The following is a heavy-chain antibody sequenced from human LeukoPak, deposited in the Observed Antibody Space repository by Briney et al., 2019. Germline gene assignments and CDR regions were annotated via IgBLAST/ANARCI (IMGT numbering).Heavy chain of an antibody. J-gene: IGHJ4*02. CDR1: GFTFSSYA. CDR2: ISGSGGST. D-gene: IGHD3-22*01. CDR3: AKLVGYDSSGNYFDY. V-gene: IGHV3-23*01. Sequence: GGSLRLSCAASGFTFSSYAMSWVRQAPGKGLEWVSAISGSGGSTYYADSVKGRFTISRDNSKNTLYLQMNSLRAEDTAVYYCAKLVGYDSSGNYFDYWGRGTLVTVSS.